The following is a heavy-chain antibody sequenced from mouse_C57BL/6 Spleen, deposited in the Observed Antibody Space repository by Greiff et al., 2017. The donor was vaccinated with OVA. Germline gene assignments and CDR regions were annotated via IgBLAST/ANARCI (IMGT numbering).Heavy chain of an antibody. J-gene: IGHJ2*01. CDR3: ARGGAYYSNLYYFDY. CDR1: GYTFTSYW. Sequence: QVQLQQPGAELVRPGSSVKLSCKASGYTFTSYWMDWVKQRPGQGLEWIGNIYPSDSETHYNQKFKDKATLTVDKSSSTAYMQLSSLTSEDSAVYCCARGGAYYSNLYYFDYWGQGTTLTVSS. D-gene: IGHD2-5*01. CDR2: IYPSDSET. V-gene: IGHV1-61*01.